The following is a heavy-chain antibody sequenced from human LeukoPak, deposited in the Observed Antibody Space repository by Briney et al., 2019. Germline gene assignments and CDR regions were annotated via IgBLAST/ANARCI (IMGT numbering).Heavy chain of an antibody. CDR2: ISAYNGNT. Sequence: GASVKVSCKASGYTFTSYGISWVRQATGQGLEWMGWISAYNGNTNYAQKLQGRVTMTTDTSTSTAYMELRSLRSDDTAVYYCARDLEDIVVVPAARYYYYGMDVWGQGTTVTVSS. V-gene: IGHV1-18*01. CDR3: ARDLEDIVVVPAARYYYYGMDV. D-gene: IGHD2-2*01. CDR1: GYTFTSYG. J-gene: IGHJ6*02.